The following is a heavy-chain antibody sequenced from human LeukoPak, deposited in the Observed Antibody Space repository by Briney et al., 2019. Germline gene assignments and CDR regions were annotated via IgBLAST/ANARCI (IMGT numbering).Heavy chain of an antibody. CDR3: AIMHGYYDGSGYWVQ. V-gene: IGHV3-23*01. D-gene: IGHD3-22*01. J-gene: IGHJ1*01. CDR2: FTPNADRT. CDR1: GFTFGSYC. Sequence: GSLRLSCAASGFTFGSYCMSWVRQAPGKGMEWVSFFTPNADRTSYADSVEGRFTISRDNPRNTLYMQMNSLRDEDTALYYCAIMHGYYDGSGYWVQWGQGTLVTVSS.